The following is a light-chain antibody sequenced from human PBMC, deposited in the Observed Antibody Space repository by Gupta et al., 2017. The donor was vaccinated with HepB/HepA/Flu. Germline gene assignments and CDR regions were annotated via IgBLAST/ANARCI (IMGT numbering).Light chain of an antibody. CDR2: DTN. J-gene: IGLJ2*01. Sequence: QSLVTQEPSLTVPPVGTVTLTCGPSTGAVTSGHYPYWFQQNPGKAPRTLIYDTNNNYPWTPARFFGALLGGNAAPTRSGAQPDEDADYYCLLSYSGVLLFGGGTKLTV. CDR3: LLSYSGVLL. V-gene: IGLV7-46*01. CDR1: TGAVTSGHY.